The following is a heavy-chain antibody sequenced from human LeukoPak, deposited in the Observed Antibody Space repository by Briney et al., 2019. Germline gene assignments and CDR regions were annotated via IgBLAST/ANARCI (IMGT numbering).Heavy chain of an antibody. CDR1: GGSFSGYY. CDR2: INNSGST. CDR3: ASGLGLRGYCSSTSCFYSTRKFDY. V-gene: IGHV4-34*01. D-gene: IGHD2-2*01. Sequence: SSETLSLTCAVYGGSFSGYYWSWSRQPPGKGLEWSGEINNSGSTNYNPSLKRRVTISVDTSKTHLSLKLSSVTAADTAVHYCASGLGLRGYCSSTSCFYSTRKFDYWGQGTLVTVSS. J-gene: IGHJ4*02.